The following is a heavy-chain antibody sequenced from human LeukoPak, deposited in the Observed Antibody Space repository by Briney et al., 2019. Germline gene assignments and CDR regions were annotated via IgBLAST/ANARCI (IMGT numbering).Heavy chain of an antibody. J-gene: IGHJ4*02. CDR2: ISGSGVST. V-gene: IGHV3-23*01. D-gene: IGHD2-2*01. CDR1: GVTFSSYA. Sequence: GGSLRLSCAASGVTFSSYAMSWVRQAPGKGQEWDSAISGSGVSTYYADSVKGRFTISRDNSKNTLYLQMNSLRAEDTAVYYCAKGGWVGYCSSTSCYWGFDYWGQGTLVTVSS. CDR3: AKGGWVGYCSSTSCYWGFDY.